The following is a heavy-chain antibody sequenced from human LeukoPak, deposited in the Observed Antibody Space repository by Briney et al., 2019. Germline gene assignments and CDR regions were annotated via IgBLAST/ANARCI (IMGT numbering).Heavy chain of an antibody. V-gene: IGHV4-38-2*02. Sequence: SETLSLICTVSGYSISSGYYWAWIRQPPGNGLEWIGSIYHSGSTYYNPSLKRRVTISVVTSKNQFSLKLSSVTAAETAVYYCARRSQDQDRCTNGVCYQLYYYYYMDVWGKGTTVTVSS. CDR2: IYHSGST. D-gene: IGHD2-8*01. J-gene: IGHJ6*03. CDR1: GYSISSGYY. CDR3: ARRSQDQDRCTNGVCYQLYYYYYMDV.